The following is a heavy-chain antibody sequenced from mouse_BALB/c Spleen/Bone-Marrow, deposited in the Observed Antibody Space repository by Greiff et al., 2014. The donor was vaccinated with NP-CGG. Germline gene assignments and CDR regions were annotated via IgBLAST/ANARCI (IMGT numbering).Heavy chain of an antibody. CDR2: ISSGGIYT. CDR1: GFTFSSYG. CDR3: TRRTGTDYYAMDY. V-gene: IGHV5-6*02. D-gene: IGHD4-1*01. J-gene: IGHJ4*01. Sequence: DVKLQESGGDLVKPGGSLKLSCAASGFTFSSYGMSWVRQTPDKTLKWVATISSGGIYTYYPDSVKGRFTISRDNAKNTLYLRMSSLKSEDTAMYYCTRRTGTDYYAMDYWGQGTSVSVSS.